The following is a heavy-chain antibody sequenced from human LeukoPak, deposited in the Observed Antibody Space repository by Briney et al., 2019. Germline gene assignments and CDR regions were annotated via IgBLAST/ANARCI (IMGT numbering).Heavy chain of an antibody. J-gene: IGHJ4*02. CDR1: GGSISSYY. CDR3: ARHQGDTLMVLSY. CDR2: IYYTGSA. Sequence: PSETLSLTCTVSGGSISSYYWSWIRQIPGKGLEWIGHIYYTGSAHYNPSLESRVTISVDTSKNQFSLKLNSVTAAETAVYYCARHQGDTLMVLSYWGQGTLVTVSS. V-gene: IGHV4-59*08. D-gene: IGHD5-18*01.